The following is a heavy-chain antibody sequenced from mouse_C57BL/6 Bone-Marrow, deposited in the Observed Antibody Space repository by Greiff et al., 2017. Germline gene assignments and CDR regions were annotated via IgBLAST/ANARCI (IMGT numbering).Heavy chain of an antibody. D-gene: IGHD1-3*01. V-gene: IGHV1-82*01. CDR3: AIYNLFAY. CDR1: GYAFSSSW. J-gene: IGHJ3*01. CDR2: IYPGDGAT. Sequence: QVHVKQSGPELVKPGASVKISCKASGYAFSSSWMNWVKQRPGKGLEWIGRIYPGDGATNYNGKFKGKATLTADKSSSTAYMQLSSLTSEDSAVYFCAIYNLFAYWGQGTLVTVSA.